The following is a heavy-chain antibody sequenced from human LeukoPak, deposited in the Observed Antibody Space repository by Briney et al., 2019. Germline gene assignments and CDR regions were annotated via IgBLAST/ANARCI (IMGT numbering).Heavy chain of an antibody. Sequence: SETLSLTCAVYGGSFSGLYWSWIRQPPGKGLEWIGEVNHRGSTNYNPSLKSRVAISVDTSNNQFSLRLSSVTAADTAVYYCARDQRRDYFDYWGQGTLVTVSS. D-gene: IGHD2-2*01. J-gene: IGHJ4*02. CDR3: ARDQRRDYFDY. CDR1: GGSFSGLY. CDR2: VNHRGST. V-gene: IGHV4-34*01.